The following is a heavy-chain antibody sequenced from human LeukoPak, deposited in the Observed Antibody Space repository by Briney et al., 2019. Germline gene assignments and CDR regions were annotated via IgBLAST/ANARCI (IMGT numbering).Heavy chain of an antibody. V-gene: IGHV3-30*02. J-gene: IGHJ4*02. D-gene: IGHD1-26*01. CDR1: GFTFSNYG. CDR3: AKLATWEPPDY. Sequence: GGSLRLSCAASGFTFSNYGIHWVRQAPGKGLDWVAFIWYDGSKKYYADSVKGRFTISRDNSKNTLYLQMDSLRAEDTAVYYCAKLATWEPPDYWGQGTLITVSS. CDR2: IWYDGSKK.